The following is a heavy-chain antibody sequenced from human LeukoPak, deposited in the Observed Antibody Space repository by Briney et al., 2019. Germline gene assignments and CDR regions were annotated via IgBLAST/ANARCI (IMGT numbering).Heavy chain of an antibody. V-gene: IGHV4-61*02. CDR1: GGSISSGSYY. D-gene: IGHD6-13*01. CDR3: ARETSGIDYFDY. CDR2: IYTSGST. J-gene: IGHJ4*02. Sequence: SQTLSLTCTVSGGSISSGSYYWSWIRQPAGKGLEWIGRIYTSGSTNYNPSLKNRVTISVDTPKNQFSLKLSSVTAADTAVYYCARETSGIDYFDYWGQGTLVTVSS.